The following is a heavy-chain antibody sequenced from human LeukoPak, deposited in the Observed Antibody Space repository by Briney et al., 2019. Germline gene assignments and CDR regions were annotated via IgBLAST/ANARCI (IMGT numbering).Heavy chain of an antibody. D-gene: IGHD6-19*01. CDR2: ISYDGSNK. CDR3: ARGPSGWYYFDY. Sequence: PGRSLRLSCAASGFTFSSYAMHWVRQAPGKGLEWVAVISYDGSNKYYADSVKGRFTISRDNSKNTLYLQMNSLRAEDTAVYYCARGPSGWYYFDYWGQGTLVTVSS. CDR1: GFTFSSYA. V-gene: IGHV3-30-3*01. J-gene: IGHJ4*02.